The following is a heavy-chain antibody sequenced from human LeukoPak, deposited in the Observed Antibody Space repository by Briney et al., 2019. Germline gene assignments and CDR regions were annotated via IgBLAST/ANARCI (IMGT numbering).Heavy chain of an antibody. CDR1: GFTFSSYA. CDR3: AKDRVLIQLWSFFDY. Sequence: GGSLRLSCAASGFTFSSYAMSWVRQAPGKGLEWVSAISGSGGSTYYADSVKGRFTISRDNSKNTLYLQTNSLRAEDTAVYYCAKDRVLIQLWSFFDYWGQGTLVTVSS. D-gene: IGHD5-18*01. V-gene: IGHV3-23*01. J-gene: IGHJ4*02. CDR2: ISGSGGST.